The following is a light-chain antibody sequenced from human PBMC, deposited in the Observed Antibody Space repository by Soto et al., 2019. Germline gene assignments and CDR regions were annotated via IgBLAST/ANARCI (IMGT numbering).Light chain of an antibody. J-gene: IGKJ1*01. CDR2: WAS. Sequence: DIVLTQSPDSLAVSLGERATINCKSSQSVFYSSNNMNYLAWYQQKAGQPPKLLIYWASTRESGVPDRFGGSGSGTEFTLTINSLQAEDVAVYYCQQYYSTPWTFGQGTKVDI. CDR1: QSVFYSSNNMNY. V-gene: IGKV4-1*01. CDR3: QQYYSTPWT.